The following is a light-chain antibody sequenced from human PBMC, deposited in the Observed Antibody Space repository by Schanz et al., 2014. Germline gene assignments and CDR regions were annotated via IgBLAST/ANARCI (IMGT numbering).Light chain of an antibody. J-gene: IGKJ5*01. V-gene: IGKV3-20*01. Sequence: EIVLTQSPATLSLSPGERATLSCRASQSVSSYLAWYQQKPGQPPRLLIYGPSSRATGIPDRFSGSGSGTDFTLTISRLEPEDFAVYYCQQYHGSPITFGQGTRLEIK. CDR3: QQYHGSPIT. CDR2: GPS. CDR1: QSVSSY.